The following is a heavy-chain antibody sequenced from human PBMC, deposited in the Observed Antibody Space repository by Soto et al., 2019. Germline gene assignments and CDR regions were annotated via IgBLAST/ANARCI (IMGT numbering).Heavy chain of an antibody. CDR3: VSGGSAKYSGLVDS. CDR2: IKSDASTI. D-gene: IGHD2-15*01. CDR1: GFTFSSYW. J-gene: IGHJ4*02. V-gene: IGHV3-74*02. Sequence: EVQLVESGGGLVQPGGSLRLSCAASGFTFSSYWMHWVRQVPGKGLVWVSRIKSDASTIMYADSGKGRFTISRDNAKNTLYLQVNSRRPGETAVYYCVSGGSAKYSGLVDSWGQGTLVTVSS.